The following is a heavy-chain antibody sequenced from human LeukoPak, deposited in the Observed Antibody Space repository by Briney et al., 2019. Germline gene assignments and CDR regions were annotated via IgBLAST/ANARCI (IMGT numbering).Heavy chain of an antibody. CDR2: INHSGST. V-gene: IGHV4-34*01. Sequence: SETLSLTCAVYGGSFSGYYWSWIRQHPGKGLEWIGEINHSGSTNYNPSLKSRVTISVDTSKNQFSLKLSSVTAADTAVYYCARAHRYCSGGSCSKPPGYWGQGTLVTVSS. CDR3: ARAHRYCSGGSCSKPPGY. D-gene: IGHD2-15*01. J-gene: IGHJ4*02. CDR1: GGSFSGYY.